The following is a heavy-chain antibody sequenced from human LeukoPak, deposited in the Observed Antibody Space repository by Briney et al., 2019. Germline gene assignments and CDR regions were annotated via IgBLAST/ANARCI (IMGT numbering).Heavy chain of an antibody. CDR2: INQDGSDE. Sequence: GGSLRLSCAASGFTFSSSWMSWVRHTPGKGLEWVANINQDGSDEYYVDSVKGRFTISRDNAKTSLYLQMSSLRAEDTAVYYCARDIGYPSGGLLGLFDPWGQGTLVTVSS. CDR1: GFTFSSSW. J-gene: IGHJ5*02. D-gene: IGHD3-10*01. V-gene: IGHV3-7*01. CDR3: ARDIGYPSGGLLGLFDP.